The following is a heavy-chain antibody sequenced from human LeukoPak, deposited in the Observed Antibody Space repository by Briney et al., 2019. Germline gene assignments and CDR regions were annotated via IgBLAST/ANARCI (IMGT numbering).Heavy chain of an antibody. V-gene: IGHV3-66*01. CDR2: IYSGGAT. D-gene: IGHD3-3*01. CDR1: GITVSTNY. J-gene: IGHJ4*02. CDR3: AKERHYDFWSGYYPPEY. Sequence: PGGSLRLSCAASGITVSTNYMSWVRQAPGKGLEWVSIIYSGGATFYADSVKGRFTISRENSKNTLWLQMNSLRAEDTAVYYCAKERHYDFWSGYYPPEYWGQGTLVTVSS.